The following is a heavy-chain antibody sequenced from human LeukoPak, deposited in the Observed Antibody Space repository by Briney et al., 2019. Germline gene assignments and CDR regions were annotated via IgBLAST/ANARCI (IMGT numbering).Heavy chain of an antibody. D-gene: IGHD3-10*01. CDR2: IYYSGST. Sequence: SETLSLTCTVSGGSISSGGYYWSWIRHHPGKGLEWIGYIYYSGSTYYNPSLKSRVTISVDTSKNQFSLKLSSVTAADTAVYYCARATYYYGSGSYYNRPYYFDYWGQGTLVTVSS. CDR3: ARATYYYGSGSYYNRPYYFDY. J-gene: IGHJ4*02. CDR1: GGSISSGGYY. V-gene: IGHV4-31*03.